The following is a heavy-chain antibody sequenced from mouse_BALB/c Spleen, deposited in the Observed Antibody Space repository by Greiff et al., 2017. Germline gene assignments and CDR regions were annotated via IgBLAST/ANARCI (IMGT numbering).Heavy chain of an antibody. V-gene: IGHV5-17*02. CDR1: GFTFSSFG. J-gene: IGHJ4*01. CDR2: ISSGSSTI. D-gene: IGHD1-1*01. Sequence: EVKLMESGGGLVQPGGSRKLSCAASGFTFSSFGMHWVRQAPEKGLEWVAYISSGSSTIYYADTVKGRFTISRDNPKNTLFLQMTSLRSEDTAIYYCARYGYAMDYWGQGTSVTVSS. CDR3: ARYGYAMDY.